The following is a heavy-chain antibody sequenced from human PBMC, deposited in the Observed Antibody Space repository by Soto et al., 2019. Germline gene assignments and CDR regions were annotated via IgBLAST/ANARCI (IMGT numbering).Heavy chain of an antibody. D-gene: IGHD3-10*01. J-gene: IGHJ4*02. Sequence: PSETLSLTCTVSGGSISIGGYYWSWIRQHPGKGLEWIGYIYYSGSTYYNPSLKSRVTISVDTSKNQFSLKLSSVTAADTAAYYCARVPAYTSGSYQLDYWGQGTLVTVSS. CDR2: IYYSGST. CDR1: GGSISIGGYY. V-gene: IGHV4-31*02. CDR3: ARVPAYTSGSYQLDY.